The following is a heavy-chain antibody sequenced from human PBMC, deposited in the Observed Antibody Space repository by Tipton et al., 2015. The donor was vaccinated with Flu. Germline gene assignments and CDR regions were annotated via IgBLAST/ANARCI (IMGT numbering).Heavy chain of an antibody. CDR2: SGST. CDR3: ARLKLFALVNHSYYYGLDV. D-gene: IGHD3/OR15-3a*01. J-gene: IGHJ6*02. V-gene: IGHV4-59*08. CDR1: GDSISRFY. Sequence: LRLSCTVSGDSISRFYWSWIRQPPGKGLEWIGYSGSTNYNPSLKNRVTISLDTSKNQFSLQLKSVTASDTAVYYCARLKLFALVNHSYYYGLDVWGQGNAGHRLL.